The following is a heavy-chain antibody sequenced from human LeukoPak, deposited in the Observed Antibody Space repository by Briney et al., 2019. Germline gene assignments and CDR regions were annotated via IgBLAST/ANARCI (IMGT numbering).Heavy chain of an antibody. CDR2: ISSSGTTK. CDR1: GFCIIVYE. J-gene: IGHJ4*02. V-gene: IGHV3-48*03. D-gene: IGHD6-19*01. Sequence: PAGSLSLSCAASGFCIIVYEIRWVRQPPGKGLEWIADISSSGTTKYYAASVKGRFTISRANAKHSLYLQMNSLRAEDTAVYYCTTIAVGSTFDYWGQGTLVTVSS. CDR3: TTIAVGSTFDY.